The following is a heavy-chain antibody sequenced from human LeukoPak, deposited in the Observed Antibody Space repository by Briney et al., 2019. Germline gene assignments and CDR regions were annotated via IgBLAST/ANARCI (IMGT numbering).Heavy chain of an antibody. Sequence: GGSLRLSCAASGFSFSSYGMHWVREAPGKGLEWVAVISYDGDNKYYADSVNGRFTISRDNFKNTLSLQMDSLRAEDTAVYYCAKDIRVWGSYRYPCLDYWGQGTLVTVSA. CDR1: GFSFSSYG. CDR3: AKDIRVWGSYRYPCLDY. CDR2: ISYDGDNK. J-gene: IGHJ4*02. V-gene: IGHV3-30*18. D-gene: IGHD3-16*02.